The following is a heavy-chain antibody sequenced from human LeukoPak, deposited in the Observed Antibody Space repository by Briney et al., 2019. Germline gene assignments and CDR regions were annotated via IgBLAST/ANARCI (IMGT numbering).Heavy chain of an antibody. J-gene: IGHJ4*02. D-gene: IGHD4-17*01. CDR2: INHSGYT. V-gene: IGHV4-59*07. Sequence: SDTLSLTCTVSGASMRTYYWAWIRQPPGKGLEWIGEINHSGYTNDSPSLKSRVTLSIDTSRNQFSLNLRSVTVADSGIYYCTRMTTGHDYWGQGTLVTVSS. CDR1: GASMRTYY. CDR3: TRMTTGHDY.